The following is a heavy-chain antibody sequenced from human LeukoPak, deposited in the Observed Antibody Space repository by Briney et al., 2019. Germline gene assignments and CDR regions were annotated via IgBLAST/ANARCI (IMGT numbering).Heavy chain of an antibody. D-gene: IGHD1-26*01. CDR1: GFTFSSYW. J-gene: IGHJ4*02. CDR3: ARGLWWELLKPIDY. CDR2: IKQDGSEK. Sequence: PGGSLRLSCAASGFTFSSYWMSWVRQAPGKGLEWVANIKQDGSEKYYVDSVKGRFTISRDNAKNSLYLQMNSLRAEDTAVYYCARGLWWELLKPIDYWGQGILVTVSS. V-gene: IGHV3-7*03.